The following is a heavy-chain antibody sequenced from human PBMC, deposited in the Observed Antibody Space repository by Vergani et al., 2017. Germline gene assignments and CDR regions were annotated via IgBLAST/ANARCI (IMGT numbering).Heavy chain of an antibody. CDR3: ARDYDILTGYYYFDY. V-gene: IGHV3-48*03. D-gene: IGHD3-9*01. CDR2: ISSSGSTI. Sequence: EVQLVESGGGLVQPGGSLRLSCAASGFTFSSYEMNWVRQAPGKGLEWVSYISSSGSTIYYADSVKGRFTISRDNAKNSLYLQMNSLRAEDTAVYYCARDYDILTGYYYFDYWGQGTLVTVSS. J-gene: IGHJ4*02. CDR1: GFTFSSYE.